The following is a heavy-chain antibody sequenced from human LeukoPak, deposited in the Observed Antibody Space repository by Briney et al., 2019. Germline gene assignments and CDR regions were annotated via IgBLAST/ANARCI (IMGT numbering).Heavy chain of an antibody. CDR1: GFTFSSYW. D-gene: IGHD3-3*01. Sequence: GGSLRLSCAASGFTFSSYWMHWVRQAPGKGLVWVSRINSDGSSTSYADSVKGRFTISRDNAKNSLYLQMNSLRAEDTAVYYCATNLGDFWSGYSYWGQGTLVTVSS. V-gene: IGHV3-74*01. CDR3: ATNLGDFWSGYSY. J-gene: IGHJ4*02. CDR2: INSDGSST.